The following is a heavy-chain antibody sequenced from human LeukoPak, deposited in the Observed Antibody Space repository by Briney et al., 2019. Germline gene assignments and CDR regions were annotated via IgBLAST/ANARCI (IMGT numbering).Heavy chain of an antibody. J-gene: IGHJ4*02. CDR2: ISSSSSYI. V-gene: IGHV3-21*01. Sequence: PGGSLRLSCAASGFTFSSYSMNWVRQAPGKGLEWVSSISSSSSYIYYADSVKGRFTISRDSAKNSLYLQMNSLRAEDTAVYYCARDRRAAAGRGLHDYWGQGTLVTVSS. CDR1: GFTFSSYS. CDR3: ARDRRAAAGRGLHDY. D-gene: IGHD6-13*01.